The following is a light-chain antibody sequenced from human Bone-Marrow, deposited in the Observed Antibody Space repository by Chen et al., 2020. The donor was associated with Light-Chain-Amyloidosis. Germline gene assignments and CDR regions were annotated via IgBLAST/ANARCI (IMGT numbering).Light chain of an antibody. CDR2: END. CDR3: QSYATKTRI. J-gene: IGLJ2*01. V-gene: IGLV6-57*03. CDR1: SGDIATNY. Sequence: NFLLTQHHSVSESPGTTVTISCTRRSGDIATNYVQWYQQRPGSAPTTVLDENDRRPSVFPDRVAGCNDTSSNADSLTISGLETEDEADYDCQSYATKTRIFGGGTHVTGL.